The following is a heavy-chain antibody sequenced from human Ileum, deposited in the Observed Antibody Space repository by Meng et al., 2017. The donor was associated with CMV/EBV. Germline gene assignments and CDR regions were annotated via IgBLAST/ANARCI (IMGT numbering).Heavy chain of an antibody. J-gene: IGHJ4*02. CDR1: GFTFSHYW. CDR3: GRGLEYSSDF. V-gene: IGHV3-48*04. D-gene: IGHD6-19*01. CDR2: IRGTGTTI. Sequence: GESLKISCAASGFTFSHYWMSWVRQAPGKGLEWVSYIRGTGTTIYYADSVKGRFIISRDNAKNSLWLQMSSLTVEDTAVYYCGRGLEYSSDFWGQGILVTVSS.